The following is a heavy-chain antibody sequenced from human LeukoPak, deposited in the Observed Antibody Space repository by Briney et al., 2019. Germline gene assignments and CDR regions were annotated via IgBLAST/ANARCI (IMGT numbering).Heavy chain of an antibody. CDR2: INPNSGGT. CDR3: ARAFGWVSAFDY. J-gene: IGHJ4*02. Sequence: GASVKVSCKASGYTFTSYAMNWVRQAPGQGLEWMGWINPNSGGTNYAQKFQGRVTMTRDTSISTAYMELSRLRSDDTAVYYCARAFGWVSAFDYWGQGTLVTVSS. V-gene: IGHV1-2*02. CDR1: GYTFTSYA. D-gene: IGHD3-10*01.